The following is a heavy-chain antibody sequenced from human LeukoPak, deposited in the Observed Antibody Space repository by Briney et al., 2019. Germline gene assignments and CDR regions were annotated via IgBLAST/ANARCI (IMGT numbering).Heavy chain of an antibody. CDR1: GFSFSTYS. CDR2: IVGSSSTI. D-gene: IGHD1-1*01. J-gene: IGHJ4*02. Sequence: SGGSLRLSCAASGFSFSTYSMNWVRQAPGKGLEWVSYIVGSSSTIYYADSVKGQFTISRDNAKNSLYLQMDSLRAEDTAVYYCATDSPETAAFDYWGQGTLVTVSS. V-gene: IGHV3-48*04. CDR3: ATDSPETAAFDY.